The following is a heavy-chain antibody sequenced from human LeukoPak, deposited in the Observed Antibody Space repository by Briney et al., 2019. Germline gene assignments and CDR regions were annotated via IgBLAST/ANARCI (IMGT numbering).Heavy chain of an antibody. CDR2: ISAYNGNT. Sequence: ASVKVSCKASGYTFTSYGISWVRQAPGQGLEWMGWISAYNGNTNYAQKLQGRVTMTTDTSTSTAYMELRSLRSDDTAVYYCARLTRGYFDWLLSYYFDYWGQGTLVTVSS. CDR1: GYTFTSYG. J-gene: IGHJ4*02. V-gene: IGHV1-18*01. D-gene: IGHD3-9*01. CDR3: ARLTRGYFDWLLSYYFDY.